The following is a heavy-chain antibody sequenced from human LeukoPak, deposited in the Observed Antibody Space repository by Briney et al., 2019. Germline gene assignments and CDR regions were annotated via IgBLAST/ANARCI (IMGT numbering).Heavy chain of an antibody. V-gene: IGHV3-53*01. CDR2: IYSGGST. CDR1: GLTFSSHP. J-gene: IGHJ5*02. Sequence: PGRSLRLSCAASGLTFSSHPMHWVRQAPGKGLEWVSVIYSGGSTYYADSVKGRFTISRDNSKNTLYLQMNSLRAEDTAVYYCARGSSWSGYSVWFDPWGQGTLVTVSS. CDR3: ARGSSWSGYSVWFDP. D-gene: IGHD3-3*01.